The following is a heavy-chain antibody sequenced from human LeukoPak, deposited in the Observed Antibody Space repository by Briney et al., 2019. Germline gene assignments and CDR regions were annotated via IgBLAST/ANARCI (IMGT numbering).Heavy chain of an antibody. D-gene: IGHD3-22*01. J-gene: IGHJ1*01. CDR3: ARDLHYYDSSGYYYPSVTRVAGAGYADFQH. Sequence: GGSLRLSCAASGFTFSDYYMSWIRQAPGKGLEWVSYISSSGSTIYYADSVKGRFTISRDNAKNSLYLQMNSLRAEDTAVYYRARDLHYYDSSGYYYPSVTRVAGAGYADFQHWGQGTLVTVSS. V-gene: IGHV3-11*01. CDR1: GFTFSDYY. CDR2: ISSSGSTI.